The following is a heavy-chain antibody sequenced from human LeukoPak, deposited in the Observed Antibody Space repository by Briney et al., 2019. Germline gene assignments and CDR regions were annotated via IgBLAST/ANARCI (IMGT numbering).Heavy chain of an antibody. V-gene: IGHV4-59*08. Sequence: SETLSLTCNVSGDSLTSHFWSWLRQTPGKGLEWIGYVFHSGTTNYSPSLKSRVTISLDTSKKEFYLRLASMTAADNAVYYCARRMATVTDAFDIWGRGTMVSVSS. J-gene: IGHJ3*02. CDR3: ARRMATVTDAFDI. D-gene: IGHD5-24*01. CDR2: VFHSGTT. CDR1: GDSLTSHF.